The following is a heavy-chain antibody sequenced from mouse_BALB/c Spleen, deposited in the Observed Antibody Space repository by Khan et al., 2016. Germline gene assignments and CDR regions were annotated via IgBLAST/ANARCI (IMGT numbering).Heavy chain of an antibody. Sequence: VQLKESGPGLVKPSQSLSLTCTVTGYSITSDYAWNWIRQFPGNKLEWMGYISYSGSTSYNPSLKSRISITRDTSKNQFFLQLNSVTTEDTATYYCARSGELGRHWGQGTSVTVSS. CDR3: ARSGELGRH. CDR1: GYSITSDYA. V-gene: IGHV3-2*02. J-gene: IGHJ4*01. CDR2: ISYSGST. D-gene: IGHD4-1*01.